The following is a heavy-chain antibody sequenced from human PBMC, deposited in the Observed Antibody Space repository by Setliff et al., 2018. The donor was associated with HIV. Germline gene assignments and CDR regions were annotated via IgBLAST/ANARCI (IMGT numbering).Heavy chain of an antibody. D-gene: IGHD2-21*02. V-gene: IGHV1-46*01. CDR2: IGPSDGRT. Sequence: ASVKVSCKASGYTFTTYYMYWVRQAPGQGLEWMGVIGPSDGRTSYAQKFQGRVSMTRDTSTSTVYMELSSLRSEDTAVYYCARSLPAEYFQQWGQGTLVTVSS. J-gene: IGHJ1*01. CDR1: GYTFTTYY. CDR3: ARSLPAEYFQQ.